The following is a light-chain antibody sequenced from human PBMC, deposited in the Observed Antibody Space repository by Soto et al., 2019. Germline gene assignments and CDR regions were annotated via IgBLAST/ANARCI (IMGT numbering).Light chain of an antibody. CDR1: QGISSY. J-gene: IGKJ1*01. Sequence: AIRMTQSPSSLSASTGDRVTITCRASQGISSYLAWYQQKPGKAPKLLIYDASSLESGVPQRFSGSGSGTEFTLTISSLQTDDFSTYYRQQYHSYWTFGQGTKVDIK. CDR3: QQYHSYWT. CDR2: DAS. V-gene: IGKV1-8*01.